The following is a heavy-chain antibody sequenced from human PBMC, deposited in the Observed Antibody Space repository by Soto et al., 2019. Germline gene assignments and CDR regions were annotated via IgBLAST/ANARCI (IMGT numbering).Heavy chain of an antibody. V-gene: IGHV3-23*01. D-gene: IGHD5-12*01. J-gene: IGHJ4*02. CDR2: IGGSGDNT. CDR1: GFTFSSYP. Sequence: EVQLLESGGGFIQPGGSLRLSCAASGFTFSSYPMTWVRQAPGKGLEWVSAIGGSGDNTYYPDSVRGRFTISRDNSKNTLYMQMNSLRDEDTAVYYCVNRSDIGGDWGHLDYWGQGTLVTVSS. CDR3: VNRSDIGGDWGHLDY.